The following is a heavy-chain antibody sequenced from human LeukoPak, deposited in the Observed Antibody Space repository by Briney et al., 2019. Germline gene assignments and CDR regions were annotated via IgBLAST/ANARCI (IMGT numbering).Heavy chain of an antibody. CDR3: WGGARNDFDG. Sequence: SETLSLSCAASGVTISSYYRSWVRQPAGKGLEWIWRIYTSGSNKYNPSPKKRGSTSADTSKKQFSLLLMTGMAADATAYYCWGGARNDFDGWGQGTLVTVSS. CDR1: GVTISSYY. CDR2: IYTSGSN. D-gene: IGHD3-10*01. J-gene: IGHJ4*02. V-gene: IGHV4-59*10.